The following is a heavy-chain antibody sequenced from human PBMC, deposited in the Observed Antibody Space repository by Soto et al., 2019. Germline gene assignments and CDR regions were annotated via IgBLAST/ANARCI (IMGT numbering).Heavy chain of an antibody. CDR3: ARDQLELLSDNLLDP. D-gene: IGHD1-7*01. CDR2: ISAYNGNT. Sequence: ASVKVSCKASGYTFTSYGISWVRQAPGQGLEWMGWISAYNGNTNYAQKLQGRVTMTTDTSTSTAYMELRSLRSDDTAVYYCARDQLELLSDNLLDPWDQGTLVTVSS. J-gene: IGHJ5*02. CDR1: GYTFTSYG. V-gene: IGHV1-18*01.